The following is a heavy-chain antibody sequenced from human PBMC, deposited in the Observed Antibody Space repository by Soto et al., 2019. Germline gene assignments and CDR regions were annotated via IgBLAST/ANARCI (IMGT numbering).Heavy chain of an antibody. D-gene: IGHD3-22*01. V-gene: IGHV3-11*05. CDR3: ASRRPPGYYNS. CDR2: IGSSSSYT. Sequence: QVQLVESGGDLVKPGGSLRLSCAASGFPFSDYYMSWICQAPGKGLEWVSSIGSSSSYTNYADSVKGRFTISRDNAKTSLYMQMNSLRAEDTAVYYCASRRPPGYYNSWGQGTLVTVSA. CDR1: GFPFSDYY. J-gene: IGHJ4*02.